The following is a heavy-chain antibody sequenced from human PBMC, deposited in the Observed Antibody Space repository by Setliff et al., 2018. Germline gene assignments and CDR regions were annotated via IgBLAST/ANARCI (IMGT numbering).Heavy chain of an antibody. CDR3: VKDRGSNVNWYFDL. D-gene: IGHD2-8*01. CDR2: INQDGSEK. CDR1: GFTFSSYW. J-gene: IGHJ2*01. V-gene: IGHV3-7*03. Sequence: PGGSLRLSCAASGFTFSSYWMSWVRQAPGKGLEWVANINQDGSEKYYVDSVKGRFTISRDNAKNSPYLQMNSLRAEDTALYYCVKDRGSNVNWYFDLWGRGTLVTVSS.